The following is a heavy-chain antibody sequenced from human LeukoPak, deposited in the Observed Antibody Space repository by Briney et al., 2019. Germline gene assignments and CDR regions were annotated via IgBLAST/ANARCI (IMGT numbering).Heavy chain of an antibody. D-gene: IGHD3-10*01. V-gene: IGHV4-34*01. J-gene: IGHJ4*02. CDR3: ATGGPNYYGSGTFSVDFDY. CDR1: GGSFSGYY. Sequence: SETLSLTCAVYGGSFSGYYWSWIRQPPGMGLEWIGEINDSGTTNYNPSLKSRGTLSVDTSKNQFSLKLTSVTAADTAVYYCATGGPNYYGSGTFSVDFDYWGQGTLVTVSS. CDR2: INDSGTT.